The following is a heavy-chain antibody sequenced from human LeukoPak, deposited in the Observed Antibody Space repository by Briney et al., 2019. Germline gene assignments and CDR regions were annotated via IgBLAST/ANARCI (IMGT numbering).Heavy chain of an antibody. CDR2: FSRSGPDT. Sequence: GGSLRLYCAASGFTFGISAMSWVRQAPGKGPEWVSTFSRSGPDTYYADSVKGRFTIFRDNSKNTLYLQMNSLRAEDTAVYYCAKGSLGSWYYFDYWGQGTLVTVSS. J-gene: IGHJ4*02. CDR3: AKGSLGSWYYFDY. V-gene: IGHV3-23*01. D-gene: IGHD6-13*01. CDR1: GFTFGISA.